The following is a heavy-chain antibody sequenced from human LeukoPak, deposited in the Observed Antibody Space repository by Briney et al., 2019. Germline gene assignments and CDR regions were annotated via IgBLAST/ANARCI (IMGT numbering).Heavy chain of an antibody. V-gene: IGHV3-23*01. D-gene: IGHD2-15*01. CDR2: VSGGGDRT. J-gene: IGHJ5*02. CDR3: AKEWGSWPLNWFDP. CDR1: GFTISTYT. Sequence: AGSLRLSCAASGFTISTYTMYWAGQAPPKGMEWGSAVSGGGDRTYYADPVKGRFTISRDNSKNTLYLQMNSLRADDTAVYYCAKEWGSWPLNWFDPWGQGTLVTVSS.